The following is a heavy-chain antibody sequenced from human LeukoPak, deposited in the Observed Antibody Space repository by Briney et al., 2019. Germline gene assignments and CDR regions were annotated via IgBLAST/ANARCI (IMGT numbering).Heavy chain of an antibody. CDR3: ARDATHFTQYYFDY. CDR2: ISSSGSTI. Sequence: KTGGSLRLSCAASGFTFSSYWMSWIRQAPGKGLEWVSYISSSGSTIYYADSVKGRFTISRDNAKNSLYLQMNSLRAEDTAVYYCARDATHFTQYYFDYWGQGTLVTVSS. CDR1: GFTFSSYW. D-gene: IGHD2-15*01. V-gene: IGHV3-11*04. J-gene: IGHJ4*02.